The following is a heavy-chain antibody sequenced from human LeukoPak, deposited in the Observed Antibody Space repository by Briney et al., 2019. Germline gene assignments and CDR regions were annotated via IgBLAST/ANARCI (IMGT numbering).Heavy chain of an antibody. Sequence: PSETLSLTCAAYGGSFSGYYWSWIRQPPGKGLEWIGEINHSGSTNYNPSLKSRVTISVDTSKNQFSLKVTPLTAADTAVYYCARREYSGSYLIIDYWGQGTLVTVSS. CDR3: ARREYSGSYLIIDY. J-gene: IGHJ4*02. CDR2: INHSGST. V-gene: IGHV4-34*01. CDR1: GGSFSGYY. D-gene: IGHD1-26*01.